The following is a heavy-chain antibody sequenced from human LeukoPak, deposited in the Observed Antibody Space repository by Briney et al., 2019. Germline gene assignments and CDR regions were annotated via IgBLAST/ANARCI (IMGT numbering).Heavy chain of an antibody. D-gene: IGHD3-10*01. J-gene: IGHJ4*02. CDR2: IYYSGSP. CDR1: GGSISSSSYY. V-gene: IGHV4-39*01. Sequence: SETLSLTCTVSGGSISSSSYYWGWIRQPPGKGLEWIGSIYYSGSPYYNPSLKSRVTISVDTSKNQFSLKLSSVTAADTAAYYCARHSGGFGESIFDYWGQGTLVTVSS. CDR3: ARHSGGFGESIFDY.